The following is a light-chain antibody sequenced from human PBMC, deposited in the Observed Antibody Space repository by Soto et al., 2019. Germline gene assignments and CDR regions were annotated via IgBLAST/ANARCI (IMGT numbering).Light chain of an antibody. CDR1: QSVSSSY. CDR3: QQYGSSPWT. Sequence: EIVLTQSPGILSLSPGERATLSCRASQSVSSSYLAWYQQKPGQAPRLLIYGASNRATGIPDRISGSGSGTDFTLTISRLEPEDFAVYYCQQYGSSPWTFGQGTKVDIK. CDR2: GAS. J-gene: IGKJ1*01. V-gene: IGKV3-20*01.